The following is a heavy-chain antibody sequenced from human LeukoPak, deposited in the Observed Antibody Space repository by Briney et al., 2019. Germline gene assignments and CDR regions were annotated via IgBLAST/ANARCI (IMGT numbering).Heavy chain of an antibody. CDR2: ISSSGSTI. J-gene: IGHJ6*03. CDR3: AKARGERGYYYMDV. V-gene: IGHV3-11*01. CDR1: GFTFSDYY. Sequence: GGSLRLSCAASGFTFSDYYMSWLRQAPGKGLEWVSYISSSGSTIYYADSVKGRFTISRDNSKNTLYLQMNSLRAEDTAVYYCAKARGERGYYYMDVWGKGTTVTVSS. D-gene: IGHD3-10*01.